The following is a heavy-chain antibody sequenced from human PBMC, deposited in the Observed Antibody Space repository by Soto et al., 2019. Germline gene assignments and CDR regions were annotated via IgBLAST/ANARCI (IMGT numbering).Heavy chain of an antibody. D-gene: IGHD2-2*01. CDR2: CHYSGRT. J-gene: IGHJ6*02. CDR1: DGSISSGPYS. CDR3: ARLAGYCSGTSCYGYYGMDV. Sequence: PLELMSLPYSVVDGSISSGPYSWGWIRQPPGKGLEWIGTCHYSGRTYYSPSLERRVTISVDTSKNQFSLKVSSVTAADTAVFYCARLAGYCSGTSCYGYYGMDVWGQGTTVTVSS. V-gene: IGHV4-39*01.